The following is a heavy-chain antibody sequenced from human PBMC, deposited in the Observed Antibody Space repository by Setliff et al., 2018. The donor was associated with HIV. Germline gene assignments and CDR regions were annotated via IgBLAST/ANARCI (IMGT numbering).Heavy chain of an antibody. J-gene: IGHJ4*02. Sequence: GESLKISCAASGFNFRSYAMHWSRQAPGKGLEWVADIAHDGSIEDYADSVRGRFTISRDNSKSAVYLQRNSLRPEDTALYYCASYSEPGTRVAGTTGLDYWGQGSLVTVSS. D-gene: IGHD6-19*01. CDR2: IAHDGSIE. CDR1: GFNFRSYA. CDR3: ASYSEPGTRVAGTTGLDY. V-gene: IGHV3-30*04.